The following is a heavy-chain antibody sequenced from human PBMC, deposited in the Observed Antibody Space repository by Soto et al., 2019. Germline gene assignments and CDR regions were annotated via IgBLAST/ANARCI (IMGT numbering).Heavy chain of an antibody. CDR3: ARARVAYCSSTSCYEDY. D-gene: IGHD2-2*01. Sequence: QVHLVQSGAEVKKPGSSVKVSCKASGGTFSSYTISWVRQAPGQGLEWMGRIIPILGIANYAQKFQGRVTITADKSTSTAYMELSSLRSEDTAVYYCARARVAYCSSTSCYEDYWGQGTLVTVSS. V-gene: IGHV1-69*02. J-gene: IGHJ4*02. CDR1: GGTFSSYT. CDR2: IIPILGIA.